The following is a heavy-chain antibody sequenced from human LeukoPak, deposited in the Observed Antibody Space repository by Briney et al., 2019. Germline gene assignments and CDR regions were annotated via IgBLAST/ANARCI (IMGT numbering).Heavy chain of an antibody. J-gene: IGHJ4*02. CDR1: GFTLSSYS. Sequence: GESLRLSCAASGFTLSSYSMNWVRQAPGKGLEWVSYISSSSTIIYYADSVKGRFTISRDNAKNSLYLQMNSLRDEDTAVYYCAREGGYQDAFDIWGQGTLVTVSS. CDR2: ISSSSTII. D-gene: IGHD1-26*01. V-gene: IGHV3-48*02. CDR3: AREGGYQDAFDI.